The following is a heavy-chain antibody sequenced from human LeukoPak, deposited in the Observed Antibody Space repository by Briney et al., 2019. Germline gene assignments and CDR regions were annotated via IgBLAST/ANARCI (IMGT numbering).Heavy chain of an antibody. V-gene: IGHV3-23*01. CDR3: AKTDSSPYSPSDH. Sequence: QTGGSLRLSCAASGFTFSDYAMNWVRQAPGKGLEWVSTISGSGGNTYYAGSVKGRFTISRDNSKSTLYLQMNSLGAEDTAMYYCAKTDSSPYSPSDHWGQGTLVTVSS. CDR2: ISGSGGNT. J-gene: IGHJ4*02. D-gene: IGHD6-19*01. CDR1: GFTFSDYA.